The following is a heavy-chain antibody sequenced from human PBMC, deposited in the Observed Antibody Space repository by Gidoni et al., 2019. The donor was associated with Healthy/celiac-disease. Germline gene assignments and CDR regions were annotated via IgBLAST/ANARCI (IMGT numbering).Heavy chain of an antibody. Sequence: EVQLVESGGGLVQPGRSLRLSCAASGFTFDDYAMHWVRQAPGKGLEWVSGISWNSGSIGYADSVKGRFTISRDNAKNSLYLQMNSLRAEDTALYYCAKDMTGGYGGGSFDPWGQGTLVTVSS. CDR2: ISWNSGSI. D-gene: IGHD1-1*01. CDR1: GFTFDDYA. CDR3: AKDMTGGYGGGSFDP. J-gene: IGHJ5*02. V-gene: IGHV3-9*01.